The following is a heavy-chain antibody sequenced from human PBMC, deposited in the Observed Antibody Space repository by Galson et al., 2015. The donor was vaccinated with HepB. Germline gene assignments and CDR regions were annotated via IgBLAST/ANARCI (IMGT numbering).Heavy chain of an antibody. V-gene: IGHV3-7*03. CDR3: ATYGNLGN. CDR2: IKPDGTDK. J-gene: IGHJ4*02. Sequence: LRLSCAVSGFIFTDSYMSWVRQPPGKGLEYVANIKPDGTDKYYVDSVKGRFTISRDNAKSSLFLQMNSLRADDTAVYYCATYGNLGNWGQGTLVTVSS. CDR1: GFIFTDSY. D-gene: IGHD1-14*01.